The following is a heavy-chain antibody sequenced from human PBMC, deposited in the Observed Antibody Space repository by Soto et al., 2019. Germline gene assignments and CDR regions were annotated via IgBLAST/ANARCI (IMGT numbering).Heavy chain of an antibody. CDR2: IYYSGSA. CDR3: ARERTGDRNFFAY. D-gene: IGHD1-1*01. V-gene: IGHV4-61*01. J-gene: IGHJ4*02. CDR1: GGSVSRSNYY. Sequence: PSETLSLTCTVPGGSVSRSNYYWSWIRQPPGKGLEWLGYIYYSGSASYNPSLKSRITVSVDTSKNPFSLKLSSVTAADTAVYYCARERTGDRNFFAYWGQGTLVTVSS.